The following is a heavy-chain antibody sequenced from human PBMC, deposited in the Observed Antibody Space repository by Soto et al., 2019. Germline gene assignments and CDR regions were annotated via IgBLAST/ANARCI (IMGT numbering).Heavy chain of an antibody. CDR1: GYTFTSYG. CDR2: ISAYNGNT. D-gene: IGHD6-19*01. V-gene: IGHV1-18*01. CDR3: ARDHGYSSGWFRNYYYGMDV. Sequence: ASVKVSCKASGYTFTSYGISWVRQAPGQGLEWMGWISAYNGNTNYAQKLQGRVTMTTDTSTSTAYMELRSLRSDDTAVYYCARDHGYSSGWFRNYYYGMDVWGQGTTVTSP. J-gene: IGHJ6*02.